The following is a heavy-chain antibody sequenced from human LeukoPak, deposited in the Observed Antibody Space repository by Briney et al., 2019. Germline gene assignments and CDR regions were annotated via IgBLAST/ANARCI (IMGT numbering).Heavy chain of an antibody. CDR2: IYNSGST. Sequence: SETLSLTCTVSGGSISSSSYYWGWIRQPPGKGLEWIGSIYNSGSTYYNPSLKSRVTISVDTSKNQFSLKLSSVTAADTAVYYCARDSVLRFGFDPWGQGTLVTVSS. CDR1: GGSISSSSYY. J-gene: IGHJ5*02. D-gene: IGHD3-3*01. CDR3: ARDSVLRFGFDP. V-gene: IGHV4-39*07.